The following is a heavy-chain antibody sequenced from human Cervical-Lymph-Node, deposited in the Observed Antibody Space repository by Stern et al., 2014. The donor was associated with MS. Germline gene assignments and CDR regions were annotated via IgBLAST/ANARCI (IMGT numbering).Heavy chain of an antibody. Sequence: VQLVESGGDVVQPGRSLRLSCGTSGFIFTHYGFHWARQAPGKGLEWVAVIWFDGSYKYYGDSVKGRFIISRDDSKNTVYLQMNSLRVEDTAVYYCATGLMFDFWGQGTLVTVSS. V-gene: IGHV3-33*01. D-gene: IGHD2-8*01. J-gene: IGHJ4*02. CDR2: IWFDGSYK. CDR3: ATGLMFDF. CDR1: GFIFTHYG.